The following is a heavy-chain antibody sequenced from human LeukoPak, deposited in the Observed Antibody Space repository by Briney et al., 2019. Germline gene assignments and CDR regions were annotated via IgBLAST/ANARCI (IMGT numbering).Heavy chain of an antibody. CDR2: IKSKIDGGTT. D-gene: IGHD4-23*01. CDR3: TTEDYGGNSEWGYYYYYGMDV. CDR1: GFTFSNAW. J-gene: IGHJ6*02. V-gene: IGHV3-15*01. Sequence: NPGGSLRLSCAASGFTFSNAWMNWVRQAPGKGLEWVGRIKSKIDGGTTDYAAPVKGRFTISRDDSKNTLYLQMNSLKTEDTALYYCTTEDYGGNSEWGYYYYYGMDVWGQGTTVTVSS.